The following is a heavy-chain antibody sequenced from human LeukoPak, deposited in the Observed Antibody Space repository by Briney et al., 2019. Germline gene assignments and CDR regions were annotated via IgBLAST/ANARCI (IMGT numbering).Heavy chain of an antibody. Sequence: PGGSLRLSCAASGFTFSSYSMNWVRQAPGKGLEWVSYISSSSSTIYYADSVKGRFTISRDNAKNSLYLQMNSLRAEDTAVYYCARSYCTNGVCYTYYYYYMDVWGKGTTVTISS. CDR2: ISSSSSTI. V-gene: IGHV3-48*01. J-gene: IGHJ6*03. D-gene: IGHD2-8*01. CDR1: GFTFSSYS. CDR3: ARSYCTNGVCYTYYYYYMDV.